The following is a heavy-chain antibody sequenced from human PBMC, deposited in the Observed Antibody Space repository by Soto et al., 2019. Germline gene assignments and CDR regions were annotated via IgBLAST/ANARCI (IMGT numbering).Heavy chain of an antibody. V-gene: IGHV3-30*18. CDR1: EFSFSSYG. CDR3: AKDLGSTPYYFEY. D-gene: IGHD2-15*01. CDR2: ISYDGSDK. J-gene: IGHJ4*02. Sequence: PVGSLRLSCAASEFSFSSYGMHWVRQAPGKGLEWVAVISYDGSDKNYADSVKGRFTISRDNSKNTLYLQMNSLRGEDTAVYYCAKDLGSTPYYFEYWGQGTLVTVSS.